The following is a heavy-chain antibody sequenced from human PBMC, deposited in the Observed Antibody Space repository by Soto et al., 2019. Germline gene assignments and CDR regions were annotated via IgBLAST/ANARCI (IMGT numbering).Heavy chain of an antibody. CDR3: AREKQLAAHGMDV. V-gene: IGHV1-69*01. Sequence: QVQLVQSGAEVKKPGSSVKVSCKASGDTFSRYAISWVRQAPGQGLKWMGGIIPIFGTTNYEQKFQGRVTITADESTSTVYMELSSLRSEDTAVYYCAREKQLAAHGMDVWGQGTTVTVSS. J-gene: IGHJ6*02. CDR2: IIPIFGTT. CDR1: GDTFSRYA. D-gene: IGHD6-6*01.